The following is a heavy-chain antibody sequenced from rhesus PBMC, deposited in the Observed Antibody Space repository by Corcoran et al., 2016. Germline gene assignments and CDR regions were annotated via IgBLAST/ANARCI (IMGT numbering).Heavy chain of an antibody. CDR3: ARDVGNFVY. CDR1: GGSISSNY. J-gene: IGHJ4*01. Sequence: QVQLQESGPGLVKPLETLSLTCAVSGGSISSNYWGWIRQPPGKGLEWIGYNSGSSSINNYNHSPKSRVTRSVDASKNQLSLKLSSVTAADTAVYYCARDVGNFVYWGQGVLVTVSS. D-gene: IGHD4-35*01. CDR2: NSGSSSIN. V-gene: IGHV4S11*01.